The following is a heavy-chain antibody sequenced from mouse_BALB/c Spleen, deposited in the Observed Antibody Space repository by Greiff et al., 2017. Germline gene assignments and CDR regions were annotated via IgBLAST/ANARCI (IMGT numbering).Heavy chain of an antibody. D-gene: IGHD2-10*02. J-gene: IGHJ1*01. Sequence: QVQLKESGAELAKPGASVKMSCKASGYTFTSYWMHWVKQRPGQGLEWIGYINPSTGYTEYNQKFKDKATLTADKSSSTAYMQLSSLTSEDSAVYYCASRYGNYWYFDVWGEGTTVTVSS. CDR2: INPSTGYT. CDR1: GYTFTSYW. V-gene: IGHV1-7*01. CDR3: ASRYGNYWYFDV.